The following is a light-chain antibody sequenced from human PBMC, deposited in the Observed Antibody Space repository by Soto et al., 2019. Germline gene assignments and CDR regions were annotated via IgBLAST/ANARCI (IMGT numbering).Light chain of an antibody. CDR3: AAWDDSLSGPV. CDR1: SSNIGSNY. Sequence: QSVLTQPPSASGTPGQRGTIACSGSSSNIGSNYVYWYQQLPGTAPKLLIYRNNQRPSGVPDRFSGSKSGTSASLAISGLRSEDEADYYCAAWDDSLSGPVFGGGTQLNVL. J-gene: IGLJ2*01. V-gene: IGLV1-47*01. CDR2: RNN.